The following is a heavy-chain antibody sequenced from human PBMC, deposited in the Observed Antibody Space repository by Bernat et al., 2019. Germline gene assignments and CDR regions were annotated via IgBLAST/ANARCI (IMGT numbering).Heavy chain of an antibody. CDR3: AREGTTVTKGALDI. D-gene: IGHD4-17*01. J-gene: IGHJ3*02. Sequence: EVQLVESGGGLVKPGGSLRLSCAASGFTFSSYDMHWVRQAPGKGLEWVSTITTAGDTYYPGSVKGRFTISRENAKNSLYLQMNTLRAEDTAVYYCAREGTTVTKGALDIWGQGTMVTVSS. CDR2: ITTAGDT. V-gene: IGHV3-13*01. CDR1: GFTFSSYD.